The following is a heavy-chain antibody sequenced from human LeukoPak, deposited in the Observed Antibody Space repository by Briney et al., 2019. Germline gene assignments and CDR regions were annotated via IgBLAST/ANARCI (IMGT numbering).Heavy chain of an antibody. CDR3: AKCAQSYGNDAFDL. CDR2: IRGGGAGA. Sequence: GGSLRLSCAASGFTVSSNYMSWVRQAPGKGLEWVSYIRGGGAGALYADSVKGRFTVSRDNSRSTLYLQMNSLRVEDTAVYYCAKCAQSYGNDAFDLWGPGTMVTVSS. D-gene: IGHD3-16*01. J-gene: IGHJ3*01. CDR1: GFTVSSNY. V-gene: IGHV3-23*01.